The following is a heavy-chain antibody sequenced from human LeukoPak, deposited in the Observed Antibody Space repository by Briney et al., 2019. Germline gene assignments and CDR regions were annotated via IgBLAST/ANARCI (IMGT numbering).Heavy chain of an antibody. Sequence: GGSLRLSCAASGFTFSSYAMSWVRQAPGKGLEWVSAISGSGGDTYYADSVKGRFTISRDNSKNTLYLQMNSLRAEDTAVYYSAKSVVVVVPAALHAFDIWGQGTMVTVSS. D-gene: IGHD2-2*01. CDR1: GFTFSSYA. V-gene: IGHV3-23*01. CDR2: ISGSGGDT. J-gene: IGHJ3*02. CDR3: AKSVVVVVPAALHAFDI.